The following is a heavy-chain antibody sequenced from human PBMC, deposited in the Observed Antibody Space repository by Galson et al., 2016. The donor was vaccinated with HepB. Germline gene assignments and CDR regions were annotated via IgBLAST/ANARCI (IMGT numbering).Heavy chain of an antibody. CDR2: FDPEDGET. J-gene: IGHJ4*02. D-gene: IGHD3-16*02. CDR3: ASYDSVWRRHRQFDY. Sequence: SVKVSCKVSGDTLNELSMHWVRQAPGKGLEWMGGFDPEDGETLYAQKFQGRVIMTEDSSTDTAYMELSSLRYEDTAVYYCASYDSVWRRHRQFDYWGQGTPVTVSS. CDR1: GDTLNELS. V-gene: IGHV1-24*01.